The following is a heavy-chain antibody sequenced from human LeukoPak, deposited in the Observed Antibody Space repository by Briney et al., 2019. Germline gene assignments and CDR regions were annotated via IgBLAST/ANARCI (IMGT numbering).Heavy chain of an antibody. CDR2: ISAGNGNT. CDR3: ARDHDYDYLWGSYRYDLGFDY. D-gene: IGHD3-16*02. V-gene: IGHV1-3*01. Sequence: ASVTVSCKASGYTFTNYAIHWVRQAPGQRLEWMGWISAGNGNTKYSQKFQGRVTITRDTSASTVYVDLSSLRSEDTAVYYCARDHDYDYLWGSYRYDLGFDYWGQGTLVTVSS. J-gene: IGHJ4*02. CDR1: GYTFTNYA.